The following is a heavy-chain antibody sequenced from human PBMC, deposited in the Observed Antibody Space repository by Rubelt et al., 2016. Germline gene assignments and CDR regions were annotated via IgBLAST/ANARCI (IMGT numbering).Heavy chain of an antibody. CDR2: ISAYNGNT. CDR1: GYTFHRYG. Sequence: QVQLVQSGAEVKKPGASVKVSCKASGYTFHRYGISWVRPAPGLGLERMGWISAYNGNTNYAQQLQGRVTMTTDTSTSTAYMELRSLRSDDTAVYYCAREVMAISDYWGQGTLVTVSS. CDR3: AREVMAISDY. V-gene: IGHV1-18*01. D-gene: IGHD2-21*01. J-gene: IGHJ4*02.